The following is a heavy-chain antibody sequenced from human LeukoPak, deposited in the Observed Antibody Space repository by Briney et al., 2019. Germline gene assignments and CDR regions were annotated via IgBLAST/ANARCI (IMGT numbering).Heavy chain of an antibody. J-gene: IGHJ4*02. CDR1: GYTFTSYG. CDR3: ARDGVEGDGYINAGY. D-gene: IGHD5-24*01. V-gene: IGHV1-18*01. CDR2: ISAYNGNT. Sequence: RWASVKVSCKASGYTFTSYGISWVRQAPGQGLEWMGWISAYNGNTNYAQKLQGRVTMTTDKSTSTAYMELSSLRSEDTAVYYCARDGVEGDGYINAGYWGQGTLVTVSS.